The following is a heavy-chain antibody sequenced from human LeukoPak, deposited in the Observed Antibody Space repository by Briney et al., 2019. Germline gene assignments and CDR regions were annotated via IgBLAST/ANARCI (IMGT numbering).Heavy chain of an antibody. V-gene: IGHV1-2*02. J-gene: IGHJ6*02. CDR1: GYTFTGYY. Sequence: GASVKVSCKASGYTFTGYYMHWVRQAPGQGLEWIGWINPNSGGTNYAQKFQGRVTMTRDTSISTAYMELSRLRSDDTAVYYCARGEYYDILTGYFYYYYGMDVWGQGTTVTVSS. D-gene: IGHD3-9*01. CDR3: ARGEYYDILTGYFYYYYGMDV. CDR2: INPNSGGT.